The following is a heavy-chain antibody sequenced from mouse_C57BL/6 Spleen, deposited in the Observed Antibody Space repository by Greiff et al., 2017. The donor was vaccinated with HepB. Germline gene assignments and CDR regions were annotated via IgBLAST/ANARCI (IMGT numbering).Heavy chain of an antibody. CDR3: TRWDYYGSSFDY. CDR2: IYPGNSDT. V-gene: IGHV1-5*01. J-gene: IGHJ2*01. D-gene: IGHD1-1*01. CDR1: GYTFTSYW. Sequence: EVKLVESGTVLARPGASVKMSCKTSGYTFTSYWMHWVKQRPGQGLEWIGAIYPGNSDTSYNQKFKGKAKLTAVTSASTAYMELSSLTNEDSAVNYGTRWDYYGSSFDYWGQGTTLTVSS.